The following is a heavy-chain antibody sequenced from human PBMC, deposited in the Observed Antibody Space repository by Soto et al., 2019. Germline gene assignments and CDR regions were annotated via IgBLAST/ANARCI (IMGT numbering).Heavy chain of an antibody. CDR3: ARDKTPYVGYCSSTSCPNCFDP. Sequence: ASVKVSCKASGYTFTSYGISWVRQAPGQGLEWMGWISAYNGNTNYAQKLQGRVTMTTDTSTSTAYMELRSLRSDDTAVYYCARDKTPYVGYCSSTSCPNCFDPCGQGTLVTVSS. CDR1: GYTFTSYG. V-gene: IGHV1-18*01. CDR2: ISAYNGNT. J-gene: IGHJ5*02. D-gene: IGHD2-2*01.